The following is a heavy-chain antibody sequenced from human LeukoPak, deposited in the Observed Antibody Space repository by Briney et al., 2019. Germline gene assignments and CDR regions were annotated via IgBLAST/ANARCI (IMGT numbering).Heavy chain of an antibody. CDR1: GYSLTNNW. D-gene: IGHD3-22*01. J-gene: IGHJ4*02. CDR2: IYPGDSDT. CDR3: ARGGSGYYYGLDDS. Sequence: GESLKISCKVSGYSLTNNWIGWVRQVPGKSLEWMGPIYPGDSDTRYSPSFQGQVTISADKSIRTAYLQWSSLKASDTAMYYCARGGSGYYYGLDDSWGQGTLVTVSS. V-gene: IGHV5-51*01.